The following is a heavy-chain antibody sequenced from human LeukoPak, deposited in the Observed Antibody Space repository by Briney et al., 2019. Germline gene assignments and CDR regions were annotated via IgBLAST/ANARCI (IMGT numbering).Heavy chain of an antibody. CDR2: ISGSGGST. D-gene: IGHD2-15*01. J-gene: IGHJ4*02. CDR1: GFTFSSYA. CDR3: AKDGIVVVVAATPDY. Sequence: PGGSLRLSCEASGFTFSSYAMSWVRQAPGKGLEWVSAISGSGGSTYYADSVKGRFTISRDNSKNTLYLQMNSLRAEDTAVYYCAKDGIVVVVAATPDYWGQGTLVTVSS. V-gene: IGHV3-23*01.